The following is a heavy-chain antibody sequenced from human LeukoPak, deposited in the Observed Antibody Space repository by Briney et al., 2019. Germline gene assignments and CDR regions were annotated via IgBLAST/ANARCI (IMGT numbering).Heavy chain of an antibody. V-gene: IGHV1-58*01. J-gene: IGHJ4*02. CDR2: IVVGSGNT. D-gene: IGHD3-22*01. Sequence: ASVTVSCKASGFTFTSSAVQWVRQARGQRLEWIGWIVVGSGNTNYAQKFQERVTITRDMSTSTAYMELSSLRSEDTAAYYCAADFYDSSGYPFGRDYWGQGTLVTVSS. CDR1: GFTFTSSA. CDR3: AADFYDSSGYPFGRDY.